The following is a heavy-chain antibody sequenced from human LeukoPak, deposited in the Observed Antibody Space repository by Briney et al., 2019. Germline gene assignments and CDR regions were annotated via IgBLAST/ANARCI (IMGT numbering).Heavy chain of an antibody. CDR3: ARGGLYSYGLQEGSGRGSSHDY. Sequence: GASVKVSCKPSGYTFTGYYVHWVRQAPGQGLEWMGWINPDSGGTNYAQKFQGRVTMTRDTSISTAYMELTRLRSDDTAVYYCARGGLYSYGLQEGSGRGSSHDYWGQGTLVTVSS. CDR2: INPDSGGT. J-gene: IGHJ4*02. V-gene: IGHV1-2*02. D-gene: IGHD5-18*01. CDR1: GYTFTGYY.